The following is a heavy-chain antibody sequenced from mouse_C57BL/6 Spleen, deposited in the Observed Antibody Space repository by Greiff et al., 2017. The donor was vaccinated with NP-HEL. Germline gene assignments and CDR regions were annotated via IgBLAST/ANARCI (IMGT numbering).Heavy chain of an antibody. CDR1: GYSITSCYY. J-gene: IGHJ3*01. Sequence: VQLKESGPGLVKPSQSLSLTCSVTGYSITSCYYWNWIRQFPGNKLEWMGYISYDGSNNYNPSLKNRISITRDTSKNQFFLKLNSVTTEDTATYDWARDGTRLTGTGFAYWGQGTLVTVSA. D-gene: IGHD4-1*01. V-gene: IGHV3-6*01. CDR2: ISYDGSN. CDR3: ARDGTRLTGTGFAY.